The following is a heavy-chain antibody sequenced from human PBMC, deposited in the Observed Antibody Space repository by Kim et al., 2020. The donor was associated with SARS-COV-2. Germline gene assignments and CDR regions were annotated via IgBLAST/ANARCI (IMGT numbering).Heavy chain of an antibody. CDR2: IYYSGST. CDR3: AREPPRQYSSSWIDY. J-gene: IGHJ4*01. Sequence: SETLSLTCTVSGGSISSSSYYWGWIRQPPGKGLVWIGSIYYSGSTYYNPSLKSRVTISVDTSKNQFSLKLSSVTAADTAVYYCAREPPRQYSSSWIDYWG. CDR1: GGSISSSSYY. D-gene: IGHD6-13*01. V-gene: IGHV4-39*02.